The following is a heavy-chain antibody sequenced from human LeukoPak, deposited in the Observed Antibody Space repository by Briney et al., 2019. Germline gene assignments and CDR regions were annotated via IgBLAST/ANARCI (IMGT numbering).Heavy chain of an antibody. CDR3: ARGGPDSSDYSSLFDY. Sequence: GGSLRLSCAASGFTFSNYWMSWVRQAPGKGLVWVSRINSDGSSRHYADSVKGRFTISRDNAKNTLHLQMTSLRAEDTAVYYCARGGPDSSDYSSLFDYWGRGVLVTVSS. J-gene: IGHJ4*02. CDR1: GFTFSNYW. V-gene: IGHV3-74*01. CDR2: INSDGSSR. D-gene: IGHD3-22*01.